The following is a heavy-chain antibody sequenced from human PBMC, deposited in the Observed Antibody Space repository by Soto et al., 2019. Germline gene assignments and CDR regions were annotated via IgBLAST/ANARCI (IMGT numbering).Heavy chain of an antibody. V-gene: IGHV4-31*03. CDR2: IYYSGST. CDR1: GGSISSGGYY. D-gene: IGHD2-15*01. CDR3: ARVSIVVVVAATRFAP. J-gene: IGHJ5*02. Sequence: TLSLTCTVSGGSISSGGYYWSWIRQHPGKGLEWIGYIYYSGSTYYEPSRKSRVTISVDTSKNQFSLKLNSVTAADTAVYYCARVSIVVVVAATRFAPWGQGTLVTAPQ.